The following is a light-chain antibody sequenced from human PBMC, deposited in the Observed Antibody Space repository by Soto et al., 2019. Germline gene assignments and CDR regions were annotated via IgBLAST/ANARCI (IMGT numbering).Light chain of an antibody. J-gene: IGKJ4*01. CDR1: QSVKSY. V-gene: IGKV3-11*01. CDR2: DAS. CDR3: QQRRTWPLT. Sequence: EVVLTQTPATLSLSPGERATLSCRASQSVKSYLVWYQQKPGQTPRLLIYDASNRATGIPARFSGSGSETDFTLTISSLAPEDLAVYYCQQRRTWPLTFGGGTRVEIK.